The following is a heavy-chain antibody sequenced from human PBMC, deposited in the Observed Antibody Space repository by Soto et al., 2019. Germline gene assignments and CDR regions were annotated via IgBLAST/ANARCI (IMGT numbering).Heavy chain of an antibody. CDR1: GFTFSTYW. J-gene: IGHJ4*02. V-gene: IGHV3-7*01. Sequence: GWSLRLSCAASGFTFSTYWMDWVRQTPGKGLEWVANINQDGSEKNYVDSVKGRFTTYRDNAKNSLYLQMSSLTAEDSALYYCSRSLDSWGQGNMVTVS. CDR3: SRSLDS. CDR2: INQDGSEK.